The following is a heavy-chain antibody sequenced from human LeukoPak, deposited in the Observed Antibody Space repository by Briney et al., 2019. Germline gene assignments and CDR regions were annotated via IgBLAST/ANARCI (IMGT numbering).Heavy chain of an antibody. CDR3: ATDKTVDTAMVDGENYFDY. CDR2: FDPEDGET. D-gene: IGHD5-18*01. V-gene: IGHV1-24*01. CDR1: GYTLTGLS. Sequence: ASVKVSCKVSGYTLTGLSMHWVRQAPGKGLEWMGGFDPEDGETIYAQKFQGRVTMTEDTSTDTAYMELSSLRSEDTAVYYCATDKTVDTAMVDGENYFDYWGQGTLVTVSS. J-gene: IGHJ4*02.